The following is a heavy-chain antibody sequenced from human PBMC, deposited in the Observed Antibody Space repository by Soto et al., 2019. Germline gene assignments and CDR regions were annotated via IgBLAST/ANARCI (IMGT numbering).Heavy chain of an antibody. CDR2: ISGSGGST. CDR1: GFTFSSYA. V-gene: IGHV3-23*01. J-gene: IGHJ4*02. CDR3: ARRTSGWYLDY. D-gene: IGHD6-19*01. Sequence: EVQLLESGGGLVQPGGSLRLSCAASGFTFSSYAMSWVRQAPGKGLEWVSVISGSGGSTYYADSVKGRFTISRDNSKMTLYLQMNSLRAEDTAVYYCARRTSGWYLDYWGQGTLVTVSS.